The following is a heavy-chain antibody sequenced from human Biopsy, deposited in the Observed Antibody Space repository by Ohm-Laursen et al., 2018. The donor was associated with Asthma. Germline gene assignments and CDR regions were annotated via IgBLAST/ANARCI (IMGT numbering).Heavy chain of an antibody. CDR1: GFMFSSFG. CDR3: AKRRGYSGHDNDY. D-gene: IGHD5-12*01. Sequence: SLRLSCAASGFMFSSFGMHWVRQAPGKGLEWVAVIPYDGNHKFYEDSVKGRFTISRDNSKNTLYLQMNSLRTEDTAVYYCAKRRGYSGHDNDYWGQGTLVIVSS. J-gene: IGHJ4*02. CDR2: IPYDGNHK. V-gene: IGHV3-30*18.